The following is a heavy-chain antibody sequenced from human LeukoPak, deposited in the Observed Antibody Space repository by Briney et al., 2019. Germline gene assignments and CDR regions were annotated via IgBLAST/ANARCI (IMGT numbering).Heavy chain of an antibody. CDR1: GGSISSSSYY. V-gene: IGHV4-39*07. CDR3: ARRSFWSGYSDY. Sequence: KPSETLSLTCTVSGGSISSSSYYWSWIRQPPGKGLEWIGEINHSGSTNYNPSLKSRVTISVDTSKNQFSLKLSSVTAADTAVYYCARRSFWSGYSDYWGQGTLVTVSS. J-gene: IGHJ4*02. CDR2: INHSGST. D-gene: IGHD3-3*01.